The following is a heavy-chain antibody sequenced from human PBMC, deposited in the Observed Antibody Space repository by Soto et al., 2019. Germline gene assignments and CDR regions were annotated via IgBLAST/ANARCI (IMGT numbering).Heavy chain of an antibody. CDR1: GYTFTSYG. Sequence: ASVKVSCKASGYTFTSYGISWVRQALGQGLEWMGWISAYNGKTNYAQKLRGRVTMTTDTSTSTAYMELRSLRSDDTAVYYCARDGPPRFLEWSFPSYYFYYGMDVWGQGTTVTVSS. CDR3: ARDGPPRFLEWSFPSYYFYYGMDV. D-gene: IGHD3-3*01. J-gene: IGHJ6*02. V-gene: IGHV1-18*04. CDR2: ISAYNGKT.